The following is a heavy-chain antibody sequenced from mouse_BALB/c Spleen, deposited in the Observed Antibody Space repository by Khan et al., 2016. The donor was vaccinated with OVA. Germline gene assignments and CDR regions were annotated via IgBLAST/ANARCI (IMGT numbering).Heavy chain of an antibody. V-gene: IGHV11-2*02. CDR2: INSDGSVI. CDR3: MIAAFDY. J-gene: IGHJ4*01. Sequence: EVQLLETGGGLVQFGGSRGLSCEGSGFTFSGFWMSWVRQTPGKTLEWIGDINSDGSVINYAPSIKDRFTIFRDNDKSTLYLQMSNVRSEDTATYVCMIAAFDYWGQGTSVTVSS. CDR1: GFTFSGFW.